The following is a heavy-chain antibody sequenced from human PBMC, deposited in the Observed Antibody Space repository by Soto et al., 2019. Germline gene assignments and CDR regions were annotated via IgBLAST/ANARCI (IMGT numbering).Heavy chain of an antibody. J-gene: IGHJ4*02. CDR3: AKGLRNYDSSGYYDY. V-gene: IGHV3-23*01. CDR2: ISGSGGST. CDR1: GFTFSSYA. D-gene: IGHD3-22*01. Sequence: SGGSLRLSCAASGFTFSSYAMSWVRQAPGKGLEWVSAISGSGGSTYYADSVKGRFTISRDNSKNTLYLQMNSLRAEDTAVYYCAKGLRNYDSSGYYDYWGQGTLVTAPQ.